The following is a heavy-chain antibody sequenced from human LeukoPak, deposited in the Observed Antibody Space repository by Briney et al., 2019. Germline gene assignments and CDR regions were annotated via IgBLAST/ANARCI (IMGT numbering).Heavy chain of an antibody. CDR2: ISGSGDKT. V-gene: IGHV3-23*01. CDR1: GFAFRTYA. J-gene: IGHJ4*02. Sequence: GGSLRLSCAASGFAFRTYAMSWVRQAPGKGLEGVSAISGSGDKTFYAESVRGRFTISRDNSKNTLYLQMNSLRAEDTAVYYCAKEFRGVTTYYWGQGTLVTVSS. D-gene: IGHD4-17*01. CDR3: AKEFRGVTTYY.